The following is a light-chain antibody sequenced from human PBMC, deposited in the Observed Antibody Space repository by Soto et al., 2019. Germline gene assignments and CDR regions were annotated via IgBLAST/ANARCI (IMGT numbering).Light chain of an antibody. CDR1: QSVASN. V-gene: IGKV3-11*01. J-gene: IGKJ4*01. Sequence: EIVMTQSPATLSVSPGESVTLSCRASQSVASNLAWYQQKPGQAPRLLIYGTSTRATGVPARFSGSGSGTDFTLTISSLEPEDFAVYYCQQRSHWPPGTFGGGTKVDIK. CDR3: QQRSHWPPGT. CDR2: GTS.